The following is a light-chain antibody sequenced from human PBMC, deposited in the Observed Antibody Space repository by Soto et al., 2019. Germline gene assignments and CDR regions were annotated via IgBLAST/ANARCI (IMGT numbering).Light chain of an antibody. CDR2: GAS. CDR3: QQYGSSSIT. V-gene: IGKV3-20*01. Sequence: EIVLTQSPGTLSLSPGERATLSCRASQSVGSIYLAWYQQRPGHAPRLLIYGASNSATCIPVRFCGSGSGTYFTLTISGLEPEDFAVYYCQQYGSSSITFGHGTRLEIK. CDR1: QSVGSIY. J-gene: IGKJ5*01.